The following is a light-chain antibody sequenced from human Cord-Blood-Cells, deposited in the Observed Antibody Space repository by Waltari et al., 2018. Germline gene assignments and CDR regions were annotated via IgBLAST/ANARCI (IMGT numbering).Light chain of an antibody. CDR3: AAWDDSLSGV. CDR1: SSTIGSNY. V-gene: IGLV1-47*01. Sequence: QSVLTQPPSASGTPGQRVTISCSGSSSTIGSNYVYWYQQLPGPAPKLLIYRNNQRPSGVPDRFSGSKSGTSASLAISGLRSEDEADYYCAAWDDSLSGVFGGGTKLTVL. J-gene: IGLJ3*02. CDR2: RNN.